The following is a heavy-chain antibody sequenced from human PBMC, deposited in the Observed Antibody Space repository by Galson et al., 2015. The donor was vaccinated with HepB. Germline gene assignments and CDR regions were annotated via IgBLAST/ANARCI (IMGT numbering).Heavy chain of an antibody. CDR3: AREFAFGCGSYSH. CDR2: INFDGTST. V-gene: IGHV3-74*01. CDR1: GFTFSNYW. D-gene: IGHD6-19*01. J-gene: IGHJ4*02. Sequence: SLRLSCAASGFTFSNYWMHWVRQALGKGLVWVSYINFDGTSTRFADSVKGRFTVSRDNAENTPFLQMNNLRAEDTAVYYCAREFAFGCGSYSHWGQGTLVTVSS.